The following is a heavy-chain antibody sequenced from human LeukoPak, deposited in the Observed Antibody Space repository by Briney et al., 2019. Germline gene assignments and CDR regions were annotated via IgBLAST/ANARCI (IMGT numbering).Heavy chain of an antibody. J-gene: IGHJ3*02. Sequence: GGSLRLSCAASGFTFSNYDLHWVRQATGKGLEWVSGIDTGGDTYYPGSVKGRFTISRENAKNSLYLQMNSLRAEDTAVYYCARKPHDYVDAFDIWGQGTMVPVSS. D-gene: IGHD4-17*01. CDR3: ARKPHDYVDAFDI. CDR1: GFTFSNYD. V-gene: IGHV3-13*01. CDR2: IDTGGDT.